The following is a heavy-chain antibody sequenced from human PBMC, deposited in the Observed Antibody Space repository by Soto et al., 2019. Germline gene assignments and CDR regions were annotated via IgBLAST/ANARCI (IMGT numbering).Heavy chain of an antibody. V-gene: IGHV3-30*18. CDR3: AKVGSQGGSGSYSPHYYYYYYYMDV. D-gene: IGHD3-10*01. CDR2: ISYDGSNK. CDR1: GFTFSSYG. Sequence: GGSLRLSCAASGFTFSSYGMHWVRQAPGKGLEWVAVISYDGSNKYYADSVKGRFTISRDNSKNTLYLQMNSLRAEDTAVYYCAKVGSQGGSGSYSPHYYYYYYYMDVWGKGTTVTVSS. J-gene: IGHJ6*03.